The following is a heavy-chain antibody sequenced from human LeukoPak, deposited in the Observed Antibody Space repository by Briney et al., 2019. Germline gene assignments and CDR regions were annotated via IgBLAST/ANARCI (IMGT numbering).Heavy chain of an antibody. CDR1: GGSFSGYY. Sequence: SETLSLTCAVYGGSFSGYYWSWIRQPPGKGLEWIGEINHSGSTNYNPSLKSRVTISVDTSKNQFSLKLNSVTAADTAMYYCARGLYSSGWYVWFDPWGQGTLVTVSS. D-gene: IGHD6-19*01. J-gene: IGHJ5*02. CDR2: INHSGST. V-gene: IGHV4-34*01. CDR3: ARGLYSSGWYVWFDP.